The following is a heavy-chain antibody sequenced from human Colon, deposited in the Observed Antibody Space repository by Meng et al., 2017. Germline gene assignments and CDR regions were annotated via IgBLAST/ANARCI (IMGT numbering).Heavy chain of an antibody. J-gene: IGHJ4*02. CDR3: AHSPQGYFDY. V-gene: IGHV2-5*02. CDR2: IYWDDDK. Sequence: QITLKETGPALVKPTQTVTLTCTFSGVSLTTSGVSGAWIRQPPGEALEWLALIYWDDDKRYSPSLKNRLAITKDTSKNQVVLTMTNMDPMDTGTYYCAHSPQGYFDYWGPGTLVTVSS. CDR1: GVSLTTSGVS.